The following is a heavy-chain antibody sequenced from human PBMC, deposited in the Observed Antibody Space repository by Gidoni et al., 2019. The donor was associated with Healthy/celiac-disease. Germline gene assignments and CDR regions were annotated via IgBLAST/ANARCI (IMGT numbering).Heavy chain of an antibody. D-gene: IGHD3-10*02. J-gene: IGHJ4*02. CDR3: ARDSPLCLFDY. CDR1: GFTFRSYS. CDR2: ISSSSSYI. Sequence: EVQLVAAGGGTVKPGGYLRISCAASGFTFRSYSMNWVRQAPGKGLGWVSSISSSSSYIYYADSVKGRFTISRDNAKNSLYLQINSLRAEDTAVYYCARDSPLCLFDYWGQGTLVTVSS. V-gene: IGHV3-21*01.